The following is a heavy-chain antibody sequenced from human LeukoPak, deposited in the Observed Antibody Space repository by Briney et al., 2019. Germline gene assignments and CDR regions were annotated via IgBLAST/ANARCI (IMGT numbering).Heavy chain of an antibody. D-gene: IGHD1-26*01. CDR3: ARGIVGATMSSWYYFDY. V-gene: IGHV3-53*01. J-gene: IGHJ4*02. CDR2: IYGGGST. CDR1: GFTFSSYA. Sequence: PGGSLRLSCAASGFTFSSYAMSWVRQAPGKGLEWVSVIYGGGSTYYADSVKGRFTISRDNSKNTLYLQMNSLRAEDTAVYYCARGIVGATMSSWYYFDYWGQGTLVTVSS.